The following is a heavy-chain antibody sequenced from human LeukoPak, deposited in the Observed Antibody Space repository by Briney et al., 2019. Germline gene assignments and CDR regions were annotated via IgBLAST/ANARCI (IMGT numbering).Heavy chain of an antibody. J-gene: IGHJ4*02. V-gene: IGHV4-59*01. CDR1: GGSISSYY. CDR2: IYYSGST. Sequence: SETLSLTCTVSGGSISSYYWSWIRQPPGKGLEWIGYIYYSGSTNYNPSLKSRVTISVDTSKNQFSLKLSSVTAADTAVYYCARSRYYGSGSFSSFDYWGQGTLVTISS. CDR3: ARSRYYGSGSFSSFDY. D-gene: IGHD3-10*01.